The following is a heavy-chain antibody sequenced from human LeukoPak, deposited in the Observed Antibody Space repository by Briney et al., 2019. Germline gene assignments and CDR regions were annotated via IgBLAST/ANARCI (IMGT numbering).Heavy chain of an antibody. D-gene: IGHD4-17*01. V-gene: IGHV3-48*01. CDR1: GFTFSSYS. J-gene: IGHJ4*02. Sequence: QPGGSLRLSCAASGFTFSSYSMNWVRQAPGKGLEWVSYISSSSSTIYYADSVKGRFTISRDNSKNTLYLQMDSLRAEDTAVYYCVTTTVTTVLLWGQGTLVTVSS. CDR2: ISSSSSTI. CDR3: VTTTVTTVLL.